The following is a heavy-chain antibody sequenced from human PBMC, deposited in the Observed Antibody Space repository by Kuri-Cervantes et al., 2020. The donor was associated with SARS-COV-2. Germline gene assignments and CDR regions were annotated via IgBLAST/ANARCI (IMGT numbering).Heavy chain of an antibody. J-gene: IGHJ3*02. Sequence: GESLKISCAASGFTFSSYDMHWVRQATGKGLEWVSAIGTAGDTYYPGSVKGRFTISRENAKNSLYLQTNSLRAGDTAVYYCARGDVQSGVDAFDIWGQGTMVTVSS. D-gene: IGHD1-1*01. V-gene: IGHV3-13*04. CDR1: GFTFSSYD. CDR3: ARGDVQSGVDAFDI. CDR2: IGTAGDT.